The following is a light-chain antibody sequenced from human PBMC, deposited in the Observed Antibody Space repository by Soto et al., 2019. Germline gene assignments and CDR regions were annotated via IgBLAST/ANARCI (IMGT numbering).Light chain of an antibody. CDR2: GAS. Sequence: EIVLTQSPGTLSLSPGERATLSCRASQSLRDIHLAWYQQKSGQAPRLLIFGASTRMTGIPDRFSGSGSGTDFTLTVSRLEPEDFAVYYCQQRHMWHITFGQGTRLEIK. V-gene: IGKV3D-20*02. CDR1: QSLRDIH. CDR3: QQRHMWHIT. J-gene: IGKJ5*01.